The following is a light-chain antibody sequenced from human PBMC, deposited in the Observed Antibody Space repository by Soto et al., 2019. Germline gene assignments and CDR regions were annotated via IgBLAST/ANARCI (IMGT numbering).Light chain of an antibody. CDR3: QQYDNFPFT. Sequence: DIQMTQSPSSLSASVGDRVTITCQASHDITSYLNWYQHKPGKAPKLLIFAASSLQSGVPSRFSGSRSGTDFTFTISSLQPEDIATYYCQQYDNFPFTFGGGTKVDIK. CDR2: AAS. J-gene: IGKJ4*01. V-gene: IGKV1-33*01. CDR1: HDITSY.